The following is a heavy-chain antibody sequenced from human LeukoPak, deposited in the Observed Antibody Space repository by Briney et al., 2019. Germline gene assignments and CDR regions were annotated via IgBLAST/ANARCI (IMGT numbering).Heavy chain of an antibody. CDR1: GFTFSSYS. CDR2: ISSSSSYI. Sequence: GGSLRLSCAASGFTFSSYSMNWVRQAPGKGLEWVSSISSSSSYIYYADSVKGRFTISRDNAKNSLYLQMNSLRAKDTAAYYCARDYSNRYYYYYYGMDVWGQGTTVTVSS. V-gene: IGHV3-21*01. CDR3: ARDYSNRYYYYYYGMDV. D-gene: IGHD2-21*01. J-gene: IGHJ6*02.